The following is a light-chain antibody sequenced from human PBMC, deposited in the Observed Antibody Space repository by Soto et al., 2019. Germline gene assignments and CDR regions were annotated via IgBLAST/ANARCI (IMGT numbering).Light chain of an antibody. CDR3: MEGTRCPSYS. CDR2: KVS. CDR1: QSLAYIDVNTS. V-gene: IGKV2-30*01. J-gene: IGKJ2*03. Sequence: EVVMTQSPLSLPVTLGQPASISCRSSQSLAYIDVNTSLSWFQQRPGQSPRRLIYKVSNRESREPDTFVASRFGSYMTLNTSSLEAAGVEVYYCMEGTRCPSYSFGQGTNLEVK.